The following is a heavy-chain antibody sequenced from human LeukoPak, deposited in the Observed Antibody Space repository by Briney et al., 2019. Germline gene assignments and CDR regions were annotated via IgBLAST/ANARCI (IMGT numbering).Heavy chain of an antibody. CDR1: GFTFDDYA. V-gene: IGHV3-9*01. CDR2: ISWNSGSI. D-gene: IGHD1-26*01. CDR3: ARGIPLYRGYYYYMDV. Sequence: PGRSLRLSCAASGFTFDDYAMHWVRQAPGKGLEWVSGISWNSGSIGYADSVKGRFTISRDNAKNSLYLQMNSLRAEDTAVYYCARGIPLYRGYYYYMDVWGKGTTVTVSS. J-gene: IGHJ6*03.